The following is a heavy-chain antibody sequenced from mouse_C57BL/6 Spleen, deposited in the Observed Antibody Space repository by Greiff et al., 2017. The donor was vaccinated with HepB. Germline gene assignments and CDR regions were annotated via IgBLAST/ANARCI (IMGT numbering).Heavy chain of an antibody. D-gene: IGHD2-1*01. CDR1: GYTFTDYE. J-gene: IGHJ2*01. Sequence: VQLQQSGAELVRPGASVTLSCKASGYTFTDYEMHWVKQTPVHGLEWIGAIDPETGGTAYNQKFKGKAILTADKSSSTAYMELRSLTSEDSAVYYCTRIYYGNYVDYWGQGTTLTVSS. V-gene: IGHV1-15*01. CDR3: TRIYYGNYVDY. CDR2: IDPETGGT.